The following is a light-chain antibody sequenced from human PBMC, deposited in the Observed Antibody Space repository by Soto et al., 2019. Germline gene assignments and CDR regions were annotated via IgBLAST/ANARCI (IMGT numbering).Light chain of an antibody. J-gene: IGKJ1*01. V-gene: IGKV3-20*01. CDR2: GVS. Sequence: EIVMTQSPATLSLSPGERATLSCRASQSVSSSYLAWYQQKPGQAPRLLIYGVSSRATGIPDRFSGSGSGTDFTLTISRLEPEDFAVYYCQQFGGSPRTFGRGTKVDIK. CDR3: QQFGGSPRT. CDR1: QSVSSSY.